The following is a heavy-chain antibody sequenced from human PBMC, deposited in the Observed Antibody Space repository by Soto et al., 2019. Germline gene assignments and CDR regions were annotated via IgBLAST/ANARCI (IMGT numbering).Heavy chain of an antibody. J-gene: IGHJ4*02. CDR3: ASSGGTMVRGVTNPRSLDY. V-gene: IGHV4-31*03. CDR1: GGSISSGGYY. D-gene: IGHD3-10*01. CDR2: IYYSGST. Sequence: QVQLQESGPGLVKPSQTLSLTCTVSGGSISSGGYYWSWIRQHPGKGLEWIGYIYYSGSTYYNPPLEIRVTISVDTSKNQFSLKLSSVTAADTAVYYCASSGGTMVRGVTNPRSLDYWGQGTLVTVSS.